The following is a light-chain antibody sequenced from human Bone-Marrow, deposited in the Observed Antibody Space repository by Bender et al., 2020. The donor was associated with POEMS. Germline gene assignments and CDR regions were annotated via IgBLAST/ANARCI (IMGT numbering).Light chain of an antibody. Sequence: QSALTQPAAVSGSPGQSLTISCTGSSNDVGNYNYVSWYQQFRGKAPKLLIYDVTKRPSGVSHRFSGSKSGNTASLTISGLQTEDEADYYCSSFTRSSTWVFGGGTTLTVL. J-gene: IGLJ3*02. CDR3: SSFTRSSTWV. V-gene: IGLV2-14*01. CDR1: SNDVGNYNY. CDR2: DVT.